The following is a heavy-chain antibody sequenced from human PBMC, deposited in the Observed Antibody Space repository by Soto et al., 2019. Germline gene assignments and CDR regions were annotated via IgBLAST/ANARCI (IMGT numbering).Heavy chain of an antibody. D-gene: IGHD2-21*02. CDR1: GFSFSTYS. Sequence: GGSLRLSCEASGFSFSTYSMHWVRQAPGKVLEWVSSIGRRSDIYYADSVKGRFTISRDNAKNSVSLQMNSLSDEDTAVYYCAREETAWPLAYGLDVWGQGTTVNVSS. CDR3: AREETAWPLAYGLDV. CDR2: IGRRSDI. J-gene: IGHJ6*02. V-gene: IGHV3-21*01.